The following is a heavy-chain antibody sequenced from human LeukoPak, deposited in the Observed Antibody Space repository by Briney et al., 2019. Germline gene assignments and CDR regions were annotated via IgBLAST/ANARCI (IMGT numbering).Heavy chain of an antibody. CDR1: GDTFTSYG. D-gene: IGHD2-15*01. V-gene: IGHV1-18*01. Sequence: ASVKVSCKASGDTFTSYGFSWVRQAPGQGLEWMGWISGYNGNTNYAQKFQGRVTMTTDTSTSTAYVELRSLRSDDTAVYYCARPTYCSGGSCYPSEYYYYGMDVWGQGTTVTVSS. CDR3: ARPTYCSGGSCYPSEYYYYGMDV. CDR2: ISGYNGNT. J-gene: IGHJ6*02.